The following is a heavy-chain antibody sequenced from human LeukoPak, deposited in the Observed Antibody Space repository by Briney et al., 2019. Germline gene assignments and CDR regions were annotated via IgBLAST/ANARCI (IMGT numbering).Heavy chain of an antibody. CDR1: GFTFTSSA. J-gene: IGHJ5*02. V-gene: IGHV1-58*01. Sequence: SVKVSCKASGFTFTSSAVQWVRQARGQRLEWIGWIVVGSGNTNYAQKFQERVTIPRDMSTSTAYMELSSLRSEDTAVYYCAADRGLPWGNWFDPWGQGTLVSVSS. CDR2: IVVGSGNT. CDR3: AADRGLPWGNWFDP. D-gene: IGHD3-10*01.